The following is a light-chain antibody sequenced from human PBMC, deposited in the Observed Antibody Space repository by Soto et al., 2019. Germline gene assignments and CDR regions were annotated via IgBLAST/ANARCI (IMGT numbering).Light chain of an antibody. CDR3: QQYDSSPPIT. J-gene: IGKJ3*01. V-gene: IGKV3-20*01. Sequence: EIVLTQSPGTLSLSPGERATLSCRASQGVSSSYLAWYQQKPGQAPRLLIDGASSRATGIPDLFSGSGSGTDFTLTITRLEPEDFAVYYCQQYDSSPPITFGPGTEVDIK. CDR1: QGVSSSY. CDR2: GAS.